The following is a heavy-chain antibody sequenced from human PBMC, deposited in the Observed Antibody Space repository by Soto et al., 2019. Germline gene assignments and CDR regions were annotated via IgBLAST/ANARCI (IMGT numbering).Heavy chain of an antibody. V-gene: IGHV3-15*01. Sequence: GGSPRLSCAASGFTFSNAWMSWVRQAPGKGLEWVGRIKSKTDGGTTDYAAPVKGRFTISRDDSKNTLYLQMNSLKTEDTAVYYCTTLEIPGFFDYWGQGTLVTVSS. D-gene: IGHD2-2*02. J-gene: IGHJ4*02. CDR2: IKSKTDGGTT. CDR3: TTLEIPGFFDY. CDR1: GFTFSNAW.